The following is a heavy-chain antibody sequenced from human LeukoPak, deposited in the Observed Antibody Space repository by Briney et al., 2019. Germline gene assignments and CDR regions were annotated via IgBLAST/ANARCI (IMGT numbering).Heavy chain of an antibody. J-gene: IGHJ5*02. V-gene: IGHV4-34*01. CDR3: ARRGIWDLQIGNWFDP. CDR1: GESFSAYS. CDR2: IYYTGTT. D-gene: IGHD3-16*01. Sequence: SETLSLTCAVYGESFSAYSWNWIRQSPGKGLEWIATIYYTGTTYYNPSLQTRATISPDTSKNQYSLRLTSVTAADTAIYYCARRGIWDLQIGNWFDPWGQGILVIVSS.